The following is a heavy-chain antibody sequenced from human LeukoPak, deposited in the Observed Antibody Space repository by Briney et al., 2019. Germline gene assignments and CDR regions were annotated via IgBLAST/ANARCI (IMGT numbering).Heavy chain of an antibody. D-gene: IGHD3-9*01. CDR3: ARGTRLRYSDWLLSRVAFDI. J-gene: IGHJ3*02. Sequence: GASVKVSCKASGYTFTSYDINWVRQATGQGLEWMGWMNPNSGNTGYAQKFQGRVTMTRNTSISTAYMELSSLRSEDTAVYYCARGTRLRYSDWLLSRVAFDIWGQGTMVTVSS. CDR1: GYTFTSYD. CDR2: MNPNSGNT. V-gene: IGHV1-8*01.